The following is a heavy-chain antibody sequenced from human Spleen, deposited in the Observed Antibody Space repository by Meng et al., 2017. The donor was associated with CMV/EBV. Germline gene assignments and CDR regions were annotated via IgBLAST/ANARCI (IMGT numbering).Heavy chain of an antibody. CDR1: GFTFSNYG. Sequence: GESLKISCAASGFTFSNYGIHWGRQAPGKGLEWVTFIQYNGNNKYDADSVKGRFTISRDNSKNTLYLQMNSLRSEDTAVYYCAGLYGSGGPHLGCSLDYWGQGTVVTVSS. CDR3: AGLYGSGGPHLGCSLDY. J-gene: IGHJ4*02. V-gene: IGHV3-30*02. CDR2: IQYNGNNK. D-gene: IGHD3-10*01.